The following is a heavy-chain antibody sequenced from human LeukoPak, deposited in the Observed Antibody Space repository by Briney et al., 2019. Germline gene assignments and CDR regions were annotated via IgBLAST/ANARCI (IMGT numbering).Heavy chain of an antibody. D-gene: IGHD3-10*01. Sequence: SETLSLTCAVSSYSISSGYYWDWIRQPPGKGLEWIGTIFYSGRAYYNPSLKSRVTMSVDTSKNHFSLKLTSVTAADTAVYFCAREGGGRPGCASGDFDFWGQGTLVTVSS. V-gene: IGHV4-38-2*02. CDR3: AREGGGRPGCASGDFDF. CDR2: IFYSGRA. CDR1: SYSISSGYY. J-gene: IGHJ4*02.